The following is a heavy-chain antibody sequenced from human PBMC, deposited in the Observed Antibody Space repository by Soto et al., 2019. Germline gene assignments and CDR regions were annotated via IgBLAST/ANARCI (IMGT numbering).Heavy chain of an antibody. D-gene: IGHD4-17*01. CDR1: GYMFTSYG. V-gene: IGHV1-18*01. J-gene: IGHJ4*02. CDR3: ARGLVCAEYGDYCYFDF. Sequence: QVQLVQSGTEVKRPGASVKVSCKTSGYMFTSYGITWVRQAPGQGLEWMGWINGYSGHTDYTQKFQARVTMTTDTSTSPAYMELRSLGSYATAVYYCARGLVCAEYGDYCYFDFWGQGSLLTVSS. CDR2: INGYSGHT.